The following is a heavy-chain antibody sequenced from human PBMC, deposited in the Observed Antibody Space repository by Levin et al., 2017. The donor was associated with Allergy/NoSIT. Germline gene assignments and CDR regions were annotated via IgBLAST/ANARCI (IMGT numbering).Heavy chain of an antibody. CDR3: ARAMQLLS. J-gene: IGHJ5*02. D-gene: IGHD3-10*01. CDR1: GFTSGDNA. V-gene: IGHV3-49*04. Sequence: PGGSLRLSCTASGFTSGDNAMNWVRQAPGKGLEWVGFIRSRAYGGTAEYAASVKGRFTISRDDSKSIAYLQMNSLKTEDTAVYYCARAMQLLSWGQGTLVTVSS. CDR2: IRSRAYGGTA.